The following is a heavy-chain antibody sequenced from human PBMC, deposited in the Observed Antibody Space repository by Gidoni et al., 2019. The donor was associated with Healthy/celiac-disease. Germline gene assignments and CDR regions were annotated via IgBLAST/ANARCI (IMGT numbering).Heavy chain of an antibody. CDR1: CHTFTISG. J-gene: IGHJ6*02. CDR2: SSASNGNT. Sequence: VQLVQSGAAVKKPGASVKVSCKASCHTFTISGISWVRQAPGEGLEWMGWSSASNGNTNYAQKLQGRVTMTTDTSTSTAYMELRSLRSDDTAVYYCARGGWFGDAWSQYYYGMDVWGQGTTVTVSS. V-gene: IGHV1-18*01. D-gene: IGHD3-10*01. CDR3: ARGGWFGDAWSQYYYGMDV.